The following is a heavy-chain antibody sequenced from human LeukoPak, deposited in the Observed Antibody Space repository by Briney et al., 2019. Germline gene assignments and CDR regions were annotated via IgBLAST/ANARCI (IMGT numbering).Heavy chain of an antibody. Sequence: GGSLRLSCAASGFTFTSDAMSWVRQAPGEELEWVTLIRGSGGSRYYADSVKGRFIISRDNSKNTLSLQLNSLRAEDTAVYYCAKRGYSSGWQFDYWGQGTLVTVSS. D-gene: IGHD6-19*01. V-gene: IGHV3-23*01. J-gene: IGHJ4*02. CDR2: IRGSGGSR. CDR1: GFTFTSDA. CDR3: AKRGYSSGWQFDY.